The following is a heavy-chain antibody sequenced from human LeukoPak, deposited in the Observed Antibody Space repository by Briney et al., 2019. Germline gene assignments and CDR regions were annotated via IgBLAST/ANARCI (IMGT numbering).Heavy chain of an antibody. CDR2: TYYRSKWYN. J-gene: IGHJ4*02. D-gene: IGHD3-16*01. CDR1: GDSVSTNNVA. CDR3: AREDLGAAYFDF. Sequence: SQTLSLTCAISGDSVSTNNVAWNWITQSPSRGLEWLERTYYRSKWYNDYAVSVKSRISINPDTSKNQFSLQLNSVTPDDTAVYYCAREDLGAAYFDFWGQGTLVTVSS. V-gene: IGHV6-1*01.